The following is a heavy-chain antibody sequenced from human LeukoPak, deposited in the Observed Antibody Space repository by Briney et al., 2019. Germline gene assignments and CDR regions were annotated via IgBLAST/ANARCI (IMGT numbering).Heavy chain of an antibody. CDR2: ISGGGGRA. V-gene: IGHV3-23*01. CDR1: GFTFSSYA. D-gene: IGHD2-2*01. Sequence: GGSLRLSCATSGFTFSSYAMSWVRQAPGKGLEWVSGISGGGGRAHYADSVKGRVTISRDNSKNTLYLQMNSLRAEDTAVYYCAKDLRYCSSTRCYYSGMDVWGQGTTVTVAS. CDR3: AKDLRYCSSTRCYYSGMDV. J-gene: IGHJ6*02.